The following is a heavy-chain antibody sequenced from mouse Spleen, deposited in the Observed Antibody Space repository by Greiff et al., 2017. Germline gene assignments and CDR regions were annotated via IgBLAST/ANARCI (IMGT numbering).Heavy chain of an antibody. CDR2: IWSGGST. D-gene: IGHD2-14*01. Sequence: VQRVESGPGLVQPSQSLSITCTVSGFSLTSYGVHWVRQSPGKGLEWLGVIWSGGSTDYNAAFISRLSISKDNSKSQVFFKMNSLQADDTAIYYCARNPFYYRYDFDYWGQGTTLTVSS. V-gene: IGHV2-2*01. CDR3: ARNPFYYRYDFDY. J-gene: IGHJ2*01. CDR1: GFSLTSYG.